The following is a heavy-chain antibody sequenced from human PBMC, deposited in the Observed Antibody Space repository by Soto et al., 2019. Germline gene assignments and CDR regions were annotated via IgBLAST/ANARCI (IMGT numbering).Heavy chain of an antibody. V-gene: IGHV3-30*18. D-gene: IGHD4-17*01. CDR1: GFTFSSYG. Sequence: QVQLVESGGGVVQPGRSLRLSCAASGFTFSSYGMHWVRQAPGKGLEWVAVISYDGSNKYYADSVKGRFTISRDNSKNTRYLQMNSLRAEDTAVYYCSKAATSRLLWYFDLWGRGTLVTVSS. CDR3: SKAATSRLLWYFDL. J-gene: IGHJ2*01. CDR2: ISYDGSNK.